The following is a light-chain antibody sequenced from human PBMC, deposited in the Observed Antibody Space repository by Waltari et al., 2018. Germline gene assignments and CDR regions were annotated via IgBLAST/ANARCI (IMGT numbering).Light chain of an antibody. V-gene: IGLV2-14*03. Sequence: QSALTQPASVSGSPGQSISISCTGTSSDVGGYNFVSWYQQHPGKAPQLMIYDVANRHSGVSNRFSGSKSGNTASLTISGLQAEDEADYYCSSYTSSSTRVFGTGTKVTVL. CDR2: DVA. J-gene: IGLJ1*01. CDR3: SSYTSSSTRV. CDR1: SSDVGGYNF.